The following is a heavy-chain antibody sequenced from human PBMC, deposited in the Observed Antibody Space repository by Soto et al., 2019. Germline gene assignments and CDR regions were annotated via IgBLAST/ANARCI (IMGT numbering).Heavy chain of an antibody. D-gene: IGHD3-3*01. Sequence: ASVKVSCKASGYTFTSYGISWVRQAPEQGLEWMGWISAYNGNTNYAQKLQGRVTMTTDTSTSTAYMELRSLRSDDTAVYYCARVCGKNDFWSGYFSPGGYYMDVWGKGTTVTVSS. J-gene: IGHJ6*03. V-gene: IGHV1-18*01. CDR1: GYTFTSYG. CDR2: ISAYNGNT. CDR3: ARVCGKNDFWSGYFSPGGYYMDV.